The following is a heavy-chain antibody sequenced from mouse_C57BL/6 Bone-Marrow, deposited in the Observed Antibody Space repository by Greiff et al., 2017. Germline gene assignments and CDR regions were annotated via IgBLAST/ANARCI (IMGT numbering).Heavy chain of an antibody. CDR3: ARRLCYGNFLWYVDV. Sequence: QVTLKVSGPGILQPSQSLSLSCSFSGFSLSTFGMGVGWLRQPPGMGLEWLAPIWWDDDKYYNPALKSRLIISKATSKNPVFIKIANVDTADTATYDWARRLCYGNFLWYVDVGGTGTAVTVSA. CDR1: GFSLSTFGMG. D-gene: IGHD2-1*01. CDR2: IWWDDDK. J-gene: IGHJ1*03. V-gene: IGHV8-8*01.